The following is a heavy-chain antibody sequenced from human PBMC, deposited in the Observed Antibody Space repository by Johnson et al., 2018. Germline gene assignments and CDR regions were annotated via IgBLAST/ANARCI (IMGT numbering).Heavy chain of an antibody. J-gene: IGHJ6*03. CDR2: IVVGRGNT. D-gene: IGHD4-11*01. V-gene: IGHV1-58*01. CDR3: AVMTTDMDV. Sequence: QWVRQARGQRLEWIGWIVVGRGNTKYAQKFQERVTITRDMSTRTAYMELSSLRSEDTAVYYCAVMTTDMDVWGKGTTVTVSS.